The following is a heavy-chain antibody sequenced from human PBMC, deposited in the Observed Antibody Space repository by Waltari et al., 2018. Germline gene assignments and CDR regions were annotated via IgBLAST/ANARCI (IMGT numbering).Heavy chain of an antibody. V-gene: IGHV1-69*01. D-gene: IGHD2-2*01. J-gene: IGHJ6*02. CDR1: GCTFSRYA. CDR3: AGGSTSDYYYYYGMDV. Sequence: VQLVQPGAEVTKPGSSVEVSCRAYGCTFSRYATGWVRQAPGKGLEWIGGIIPIVGTANYAQKFQGRVTITADESTSTAYMVLSNLRSEDTAVYYCAGGSTSDYYYYYGMDVWGQGTTVTVSS. CDR2: IIPIVGTA.